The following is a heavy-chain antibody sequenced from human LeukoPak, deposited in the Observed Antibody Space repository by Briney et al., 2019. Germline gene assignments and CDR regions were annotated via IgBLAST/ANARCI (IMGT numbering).Heavy chain of an antibody. CDR3: ARAHSAAGTGYYYGMDV. CDR2: ISSSGSTI. CDR1: GFTFSDYY. V-gene: IGHV3-11*01. D-gene: IGHD6-13*01. Sequence: PGGSLRLSCAASGFTFSDYYMSWIRQAPGKGLEWVSYISSSGSTIYYADSVKGRFTISRDNAKISLYLQMNSLRAEDTAVYYCARAHSAAGTGYYYGMDVWGQGTTVTVSS. J-gene: IGHJ6*02.